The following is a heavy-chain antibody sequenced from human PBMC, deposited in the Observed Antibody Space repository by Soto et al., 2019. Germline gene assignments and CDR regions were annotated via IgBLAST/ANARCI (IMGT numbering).Heavy chain of an antibody. J-gene: IGHJ5*02. D-gene: IGHD2-15*01. Sequence: SETLSLTSAVSGYSSSSGYHWCWIRQPPGERLEWLGSVPPSGSPYYNPYLKGRLTISVDKSKNQFSMNLTSVTAADTDVYYCARQGRGVVEGRWFDPWGQGTLVTVSS. CDR1: GYSSSSGYH. V-gene: IGHV4-38-2*01. CDR2: VPPSGSP. CDR3: ARQGRGVVEGRWFDP.